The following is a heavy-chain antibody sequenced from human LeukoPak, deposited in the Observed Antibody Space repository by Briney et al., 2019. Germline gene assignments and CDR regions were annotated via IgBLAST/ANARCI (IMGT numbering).Heavy chain of an antibody. CDR3: ARVGGYSYGYADY. V-gene: IGHV4-4*02. D-gene: IGHD5-18*01. Sequence: PSETLSLTCAVSGGSISSSNWWSWVRQPPGKGLEWIGEIYHSGSTNYNPSLKSRVTISVDTSKNQFSLKLSSVTAADTAVYYCARVGGYSYGYADYWGQGTLVTVSS. CDR2: IYHSGST. J-gene: IGHJ4*02. CDR1: GGSISSSNW.